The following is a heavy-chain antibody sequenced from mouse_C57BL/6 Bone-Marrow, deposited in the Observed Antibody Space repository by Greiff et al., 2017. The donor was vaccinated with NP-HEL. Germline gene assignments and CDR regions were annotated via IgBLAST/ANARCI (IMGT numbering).Heavy chain of an antibody. V-gene: IGHV1-72*01. CDR3: AREGIHYGHFDY. CDR2: IDPNSGGT. J-gene: IGHJ2*01. Sequence: QVQLQQPGAELVKPGASVKLSCKVSGYTFTSYWMHWVKQRPGRGLEWIGRIDPNSGGTKYNEKFKSKATLTVDKPSSTAYMQLSSLTSEDSAVYYCAREGIHYGHFDYWGQGTTLTVSS. D-gene: IGHD1-2*01. CDR1: GYTFTSYW.